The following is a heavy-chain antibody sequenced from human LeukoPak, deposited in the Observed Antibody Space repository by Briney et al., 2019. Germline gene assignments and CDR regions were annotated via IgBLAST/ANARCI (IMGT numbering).Heavy chain of an antibody. J-gene: IGHJ3*02. CDR1: GGSISSYY. V-gene: IGHV4-59*01. CDR3: ARVYSAGYYDILTGYYIGEAFDI. CDR2: IYYSGST. Sequence: KPSETLSLTCTVSGGSISSYYWGWIRQPPGKGLEWIGYIYYSGSTNYNPSLKSRVTISVDTSKNQFSLKLSSVTAADTAVYYCARVYSAGYYDILTGYYIGEAFDIWGQGTMVTVSS. D-gene: IGHD3-9*01.